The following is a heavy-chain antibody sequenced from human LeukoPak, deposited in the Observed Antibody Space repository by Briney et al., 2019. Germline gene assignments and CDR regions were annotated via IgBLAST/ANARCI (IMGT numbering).Heavy chain of an antibody. V-gene: IGHV1-18*01. Sequence: ASVKVSRKTSGYTFTSYGISWVRQAPGQGLEWMGWISTYNGNTNHAQKVQGRVTITTDTSTSTAYMELRSLRSDDTAVYYCARGTYMDVWGKGTTVTVSS. CDR3: ARGTYMDV. CDR2: ISTYNGNT. CDR1: GYTFTSYG. J-gene: IGHJ6*03.